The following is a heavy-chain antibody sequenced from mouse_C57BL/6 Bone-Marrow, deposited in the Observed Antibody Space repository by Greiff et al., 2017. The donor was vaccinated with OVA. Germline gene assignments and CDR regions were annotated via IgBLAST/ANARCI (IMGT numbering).Heavy chain of an antibody. J-gene: IGHJ1*03. Sequence: QVQLQQSGAELARPGASVKLSCKASGYTFTSYGISWVKQRTGQGLEWIGEIYPRSGNTYYNEKFKGKATLTADKSSSTAYMELRSLTSEDSAVYFCARGSLLLPHYVWGTGTTVTVSS. D-gene: IGHD1-1*01. V-gene: IGHV1-81*01. CDR1: GYTFTSYG. CDR3: ARGSLLLPHYV. CDR2: IYPRSGNT.